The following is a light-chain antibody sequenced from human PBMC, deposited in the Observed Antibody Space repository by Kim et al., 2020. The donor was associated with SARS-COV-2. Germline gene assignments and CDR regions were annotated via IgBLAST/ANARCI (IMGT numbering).Light chain of an antibody. J-gene: IGKJ1*01. CDR2: DAS. CDR3: QQYGSSPRT. CDR1: QSVSSSY. V-gene: IGKV3-20*01. Sequence: LSPGERATLSCRASQSVSSSYLAWYQQKPGQAPRLLIYDASTRATGIPDRFSGSGSGTDFTLTISRLDPEDFAVYYCQQYGSSPRTFGQGTKLEI.